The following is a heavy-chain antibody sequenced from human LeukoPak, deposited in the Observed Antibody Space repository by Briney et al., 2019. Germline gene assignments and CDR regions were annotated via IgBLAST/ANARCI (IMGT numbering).Heavy chain of an antibody. CDR3: ARGPPYCSSTSCRFFDY. V-gene: IGHV1-2*02. CDR2: INPKSGGT. J-gene: IGHJ4*02. CDR1: GYTFTVYY. D-gene: IGHD2-2*01. Sequence: ASVSVSFTPSGYTFTVYYMHWVRQAPGQGVGGMGWINPKSGGTNYAQKFQGRVTMTRDTSISTAYMELSRLRSDDTAVYYCARGPPYCSSTSCRFFDYWGQGTLVPVSS.